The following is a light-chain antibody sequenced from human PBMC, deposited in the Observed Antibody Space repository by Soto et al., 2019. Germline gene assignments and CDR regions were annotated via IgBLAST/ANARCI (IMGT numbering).Light chain of an antibody. V-gene: IGLV2-14*01. J-gene: IGLJ1*01. Sequence: QSALTQPASVSGSPGQSITISCTGISSDIGGYNSVSWYQQHPGKAPKLMIYEVTNRPSGVSNRFSGSESGNTASLTISGLQAEDEADYYCCAYAGRYTYVFGTGTKVTVL. CDR1: SSDIGGYNS. CDR3: CAYAGRYTYV. CDR2: EVT.